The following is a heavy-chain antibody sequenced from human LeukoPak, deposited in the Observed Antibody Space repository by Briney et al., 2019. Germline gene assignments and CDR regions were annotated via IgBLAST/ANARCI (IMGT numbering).Heavy chain of an antibody. V-gene: IGHV3-33*01. D-gene: IGHD6-19*01. Sequence: GGSLRLSCAASGFTFSSSITCSVRQAPGKGLEWVAVIWYDGSNKYYADSVKGRFIISRDNSKNTLYLQMNSLRAEDTAVYYCARDGRSGWYWVDCRGQGTLVTVSS. CDR3: ARDGRSGWYWVDC. CDR1: GFTFSSSI. J-gene: IGHJ4*02. CDR2: IWYDGSNK.